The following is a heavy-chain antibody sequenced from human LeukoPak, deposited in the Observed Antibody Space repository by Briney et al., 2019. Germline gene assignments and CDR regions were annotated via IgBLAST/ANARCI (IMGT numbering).Heavy chain of an antibody. J-gene: IGHJ4*02. V-gene: IGHV4-34*09. CDR1: GGSFSGYY. D-gene: IGHD3-22*01. CDR3: ARVPAGYDSSGFDY. CDR2: INHSGST. Sequence: KASETLSLTCAVYGGSFSGYYWSWIRQPPGKGLEWIGEINHSGSTNYNPSLKSRVTISVDTSKNQFSLKLSSVTAADTAVYYCARVPAGYDSSGFDYWGQGTLVTVSS.